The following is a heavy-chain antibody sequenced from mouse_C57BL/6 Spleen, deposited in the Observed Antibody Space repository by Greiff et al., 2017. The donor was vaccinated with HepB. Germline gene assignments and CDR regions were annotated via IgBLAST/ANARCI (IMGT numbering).Heavy chain of an antibody. V-gene: IGHV5-17*01. J-gene: IGHJ4*01. D-gene: IGHD3-3*01. CDR2: ISSGSSTI. CDR3: ARGGDNYAMDY. Sequence: EVQVVESGGGLVKPGGSLKLSCAASGFTFSDYGMHWVRQAPEKGLEWVAYISSGSSTIYYADTVKGRFTISRDNAKKTLFLQMTSLRSEDTAMYYCARGGDNYAMDYWGQGTSVTVSS. CDR1: GFTFSDYG.